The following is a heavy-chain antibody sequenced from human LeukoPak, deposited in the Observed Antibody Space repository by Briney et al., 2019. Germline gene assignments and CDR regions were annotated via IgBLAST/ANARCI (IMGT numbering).Heavy chain of an antibody. Sequence: ASVKVSCKASGYTLTSYYMHWVRQAPGQGLEWMGIINPSGGSTSYAQKFQGRVTMTRDTSTSTVYMELSSLRSEDTAVYYCARVGIDSPWDAVFDYWGQGTLVTVSS. CDR3: ARVGIDSPWDAVFDY. CDR1: GYTLTSYY. D-gene: IGHD1-26*01. J-gene: IGHJ4*02. V-gene: IGHV1-46*01. CDR2: INPSGGST.